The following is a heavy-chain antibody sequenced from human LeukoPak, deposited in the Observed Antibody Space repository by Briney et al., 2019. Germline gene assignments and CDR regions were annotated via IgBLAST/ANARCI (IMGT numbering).Heavy chain of an antibody. J-gene: IGHJ6*02. V-gene: IGHV4-34*01. CDR1: GGSFSGYY. Sequence: PSETLSLTCAVYGGSFSGYYWSWIRQPPGKGLEWIGEINHSGSTNYNPSLKSRVTISVDTSKNQFSLKLSSVTAADTAVYYCARGSPRITIFGVAAGYYYGMDVWGQGTTVTVSS. CDR3: ARGSPRITIFGVAAGYYYGMDV. D-gene: IGHD3-3*01. CDR2: INHSGST.